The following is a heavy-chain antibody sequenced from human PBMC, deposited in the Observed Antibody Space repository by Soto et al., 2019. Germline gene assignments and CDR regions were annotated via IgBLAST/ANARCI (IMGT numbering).Heavy chain of an antibody. J-gene: IGHJ6*02. D-gene: IGHD6-25*01. CDR2: IKQDGSER. Sequence: GGSLRLSCVVSGISYSNNWMSWVRQAPGKWLEWVANIKQDGSERYYVDSVKGRFTISRDNGKNSLYLQMNSLRAEDTAVYYCARTGYSSVRGYYYYGMDVWGQGXTVTVYS. V-gene: IGHV3-7*03. CDR1: GISYSNNW. CDR3: ARTGYSSVRGYYYYGMDV.